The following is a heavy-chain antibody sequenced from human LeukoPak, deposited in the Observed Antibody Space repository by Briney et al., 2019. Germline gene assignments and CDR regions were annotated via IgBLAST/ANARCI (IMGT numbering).Heavy chain of an antibody. Sequence: SETLSLTCTVSGDSISTYYWSWIRQPPGKGLEWIGFIYYSGSTNYNPSLKSRVTISVDTSKNQFSLKLTSVTAADTAVYYCARDRGPDCSGGSCWDYWGQGTLVTVSS. J-gene: IGHJ4*02. CDR2: IYYSGST. V-gene: IGHV4-59*01. D-gene: IGHD2-15*01. CDR3: ARDRGPDCSGGSCWDY. CDR1: GDSISTYY.